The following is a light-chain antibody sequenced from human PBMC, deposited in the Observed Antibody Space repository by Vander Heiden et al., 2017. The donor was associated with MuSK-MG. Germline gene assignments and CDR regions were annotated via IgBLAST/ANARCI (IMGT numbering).Light chain of an antibody. CDR2: EVN. V-gene: IGLV2-23*02. J-gene: IGLJ2*01. CDR1: SSDVGSYNL. Sequence: PGQSITISCTGTSSDVGSYNLVSWYQQHPGKAPKLIIYEVNKRPSGVSNRFSGSKSGNTASLTISGLQAEDEADYYCSSYAGSSTVVFGGGTKLTVL. CDR3: SSYAGSSTVV.